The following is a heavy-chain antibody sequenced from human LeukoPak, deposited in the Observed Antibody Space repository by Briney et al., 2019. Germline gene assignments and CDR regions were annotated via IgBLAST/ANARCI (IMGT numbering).Heavy chain of an antibody. CDR1: GFTVSSNS. CDR3: ARDLMGWDLHYFDY. Sequence: GGSLRLSCTVSGFTVSSNSMSWVRQAPGKGLEWVSFIYSDNTHYSDSVKGRFTISRDNSKNTLYLQMNSLRAEDTAVYYCARDLMGWDLHYFDYWGQGTLVTVSS. CDR2: IYSDNT. D-gene: IGHD1-26*01. V-gene: IGHV3-53*01. J-gene: IGHJ4*02.